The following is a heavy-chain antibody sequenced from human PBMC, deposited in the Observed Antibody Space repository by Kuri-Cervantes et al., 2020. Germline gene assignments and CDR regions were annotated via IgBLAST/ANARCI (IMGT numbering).Heavy chain of an antibody. CDR3: ARGPYGDYPLDY. V-gene: IGHV4-4*07. J-gene: IGHJ4*02. CDR1: GCYVSGYY. D-gene: IGHD4-17*01. Sequence: CSVFGCYVSGYYWGWIRQPAGKGLEWIGRIYTSGSTSYTPSLKSRVTMSLDTSKNLFSLKLSSLTAADTAVYYCARGPYGDYPLDYWGQGTLVTVSS. CDR2: IYTSGST.